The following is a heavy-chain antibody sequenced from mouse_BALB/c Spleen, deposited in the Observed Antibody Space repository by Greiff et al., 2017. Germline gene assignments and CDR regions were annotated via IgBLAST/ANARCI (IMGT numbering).Heavy chain of an antibody. CDR2: IYPGDGDT. D-gene: IGHD1-1*01. CDR3: ARVRGTTPFAY. CDR1: GYTFTSYW. Sequence: QVQLKESGAELARPGASVKLSCKASGYTFTSYWMQWVKQRPGQGLEWIGAIYPGDGDTRYTQKFKGKATLTADNSSSTAYMQLSSLASEDSAVYYCARVRGTTPFAYWGQGTLVTVSA. V-gene: IGHV1-87*01. J-gene: IGHJ3*01.